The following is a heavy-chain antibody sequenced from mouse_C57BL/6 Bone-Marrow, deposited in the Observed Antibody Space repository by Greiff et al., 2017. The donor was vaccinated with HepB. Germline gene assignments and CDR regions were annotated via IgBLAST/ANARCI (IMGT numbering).Heavy chain of an antibody. CDR1: GYTFTSYW. V-gene: IGHV1-64*01. J-gene: IGHJ1*03. CDR2: IHPNSGST. D-gene: IGHD1-1*01. CDR3: ARLIHYYGSSCGWYFDV. Sequence: QVQLQQPGAELVKPGASVKLSCKASGYTFTSYWIHWVKQRPGQGLEWIGMIHPNSGSTNYNEKFKSKATLTVDKSSSTAYMQLSSLTSEDSAVYYCARLIHYYGSSCGWYFDVWGTGTTVTVSS.